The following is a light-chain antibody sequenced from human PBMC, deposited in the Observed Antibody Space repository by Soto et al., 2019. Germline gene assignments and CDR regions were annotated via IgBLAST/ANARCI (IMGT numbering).Light chain of an antibody. CDR1: SSNIGAGYD. Sequence: QSVLTQPPSVSGAPGQRVTISCTGSSSNIGAGYDVHWYQQLPGTAPKLLIYGNSNRPSGVPDQFSGSKSGTSASLAITGLQAEDETDYYCQSYDSSLSAPVVFGGGTKLTVL. J-gene: IGLJ2*01. CDR2: GNS. CDR3: QSYDSSLSAPVV. V-gene: IGLV1-40*01.